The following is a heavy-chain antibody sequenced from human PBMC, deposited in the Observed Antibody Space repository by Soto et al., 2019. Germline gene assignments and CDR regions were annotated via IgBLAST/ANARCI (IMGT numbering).Heavy chain of an antibody. V-gene: IGHV1-8*01. CDR2: MNPNSGNT. J-gene: IGHJ6*02. CDR3: ARGAGRPFVVWLAHDRLHYYGMDV. Sequence: ASVKVSCKASGYTFTSYDINWVRQATGQGLEWMGWMNPNSGNTGYAQKFQGRVTMTRNTSISTAYMELSSLRSEDTAVYYCARGAGRPFVVWLAHDRLHYYGMDVWGQGTTVTVSS. D-gene: IGHD3-16*01. CDR1: GYTFTSYD.